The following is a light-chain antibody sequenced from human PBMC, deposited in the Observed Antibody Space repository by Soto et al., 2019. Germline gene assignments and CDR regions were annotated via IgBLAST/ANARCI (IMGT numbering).Light chain of an antibody. Sequence: EIVMTPSPATLSVSPGDRATLSCRASQSISNTLAWYQQKPGQAPRLLIHGASTRATGIPARFSGRGSGTEFTLTISSLQSEDFAVYYCQHYYNWPLTFGGGTKVDI. CDR1: QSISNT. J-gene: IGKJ4*01. V-gene: IGKV3-15*01. CDR3: QHYYNWPLT. CDR2: GAS.